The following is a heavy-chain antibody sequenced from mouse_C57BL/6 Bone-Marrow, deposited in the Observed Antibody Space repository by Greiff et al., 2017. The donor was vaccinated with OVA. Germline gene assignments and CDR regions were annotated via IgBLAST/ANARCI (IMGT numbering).Heavy chain of an antibody. D-gene: IGHD1-2*01. V-gene: IGHV1-15*01. J-gene: IGHJ2*01. CDR2: IYPETGST. CDR3: RGTDGDY. CDR1: GYTFTDYE. Sequence: VKVVESGAELVRPGASVTMSCQASGYTFTDYEMHWVKQTPVHGLEWIGAIYPETGSTAYHQQFKVKAILTSDNSSSTASMALRSRTTEDDAVDYCRGTDGDYWGQGTTLTVSS.